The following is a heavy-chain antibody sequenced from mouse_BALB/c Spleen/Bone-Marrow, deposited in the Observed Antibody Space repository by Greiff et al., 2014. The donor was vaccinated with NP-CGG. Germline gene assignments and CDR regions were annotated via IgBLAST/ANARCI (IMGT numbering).Heavy chain of an antibody. D-gene: IGHD2-4*01. V-gene: IGHV1-67*01. J-gene: IGHJ3*01. CDR2: ISTYSGNT. Sequence: QVQLQQPGPELVRPGVSVKISCKGSGYTFTDYAMHWVKQRHAKSLEWIGVISTYSGNTNYNQKFKGKATMTVDKSSSTAYMELARLTSEDSAIYYCARGSYYDPAWFAYWGQGTLVTVSA. CDR3: ARGSYYDPAWFAY. CDR1: GYTFTDYA.